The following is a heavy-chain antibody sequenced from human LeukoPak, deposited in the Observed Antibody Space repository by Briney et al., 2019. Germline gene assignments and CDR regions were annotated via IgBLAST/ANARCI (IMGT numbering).Heavy chain of an antibody. CDR3: ARHSGLTGYHS. Sequence: SETLSLTCTVSGGSISSYYWNWIRQPPGKGLEWIGYIYYSGSTNYNPSLKSRVTISVDTSKNHFSLKLSSVTAADTAVYYCARHSGLTGYHSWGQGTLVTVSS. J-gene: IGHJ5*02. D-gene: IGHD3-9*01. V-gene: IGHV4-59*08. CDR1: GGSISSYY. CDR2: IYYSGST.